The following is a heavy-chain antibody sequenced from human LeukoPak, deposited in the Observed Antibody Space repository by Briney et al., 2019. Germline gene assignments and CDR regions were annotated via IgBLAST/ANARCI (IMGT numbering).Heavy chain of an antibody. J-gene: IGHJ6*03. CDR2: IIGSGNDK. CDR1: GFTFRFFA. Sequence: GGSLRLSCAASGFTFRFFAMSWVRQAPGKGLEWVSTIIGSGNDKFYADSVKGRFTISRDNSENTLYLQMNSLRAEDTAVYYCAKLAAAGPYYYYYYMDVWGKGTTVTVSS. D-gene: IGHD6-13*01. V-gene: IGHV3-23*01. CDR3: AKLAAAGPYYYYYYMDV.